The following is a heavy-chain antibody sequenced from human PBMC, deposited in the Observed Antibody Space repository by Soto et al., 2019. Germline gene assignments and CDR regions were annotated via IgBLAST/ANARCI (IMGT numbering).Heavy chain of an antibody. Sequence: SETQSLTYSVAGGCISSYYWNLIRQPPGKGLEWIGYIYYSGSTYYNPSLKSRVTISVDMAKNQFSLTLTSMTVADTAVFFCARATNYSLMGFDSWGQGTLVTVSS. CDR3: ARATNYSLMGFDS. CDR1: GGCISSYY. CDR2: IYYSGST. J-gene: IGHJ4*02. V-gene: IGHV4-59*12. D-gene: IGHD3-10*01.